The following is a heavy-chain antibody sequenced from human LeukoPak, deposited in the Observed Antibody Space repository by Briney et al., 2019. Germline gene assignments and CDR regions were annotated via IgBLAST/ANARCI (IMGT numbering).Heavy chain of an antibody. CDR2: IDTSGTT. CDR3: ATGPTWLDP. CDR1: GGSISTSY. Sequence: PSETLSLTCSVSGGSISTSYWNWIRQPAGKELEWIGRIDTSGTTNYNPSLRSRVTMSVDTSKNQFSLNLRSVTAADTAVYYCATGPTWLDPWGQGALVTVSS. J-gene: IGHJ5*02. V-gene: IGHV4-4*07.